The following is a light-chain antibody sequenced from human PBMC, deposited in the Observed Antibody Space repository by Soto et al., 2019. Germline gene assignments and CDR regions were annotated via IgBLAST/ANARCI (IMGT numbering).Light chain of an antibody. J-gene: IGLJ2*01. Sequence: QSALTQARSVSGSPRQSVTISCTGTSSDVGGYNYVSWYQQHPGKAPKLMIYDVSKRPSGVPDRFSGSKSGNTASLTISGLQAEDEADYYCCSYAGSYTWGFGGGTKLTVL. CDR2: DVS. CDR1: SSDVGGYNY. CDR3: CSYAGSYTWG. V-gene: IGLV2-11*01.